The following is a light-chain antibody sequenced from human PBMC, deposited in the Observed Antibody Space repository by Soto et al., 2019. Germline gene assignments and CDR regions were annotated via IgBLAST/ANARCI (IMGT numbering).Light chain of an antibody. CDR2: DDS. Sequence: SYELTQPPSVSVAPGQTARITCGGNNSGRKSVHWYQQMPGQAPVLVVYDDSARPSGIPERISGSNSGNTATLTVTRVEAGDEADYYCQVWDGSSDHHWVFGGGTKVTVL. J-gene: IGLJ3*02. CDR3: QVWDGSSDHHWV. CDR1: NSGRKS. V-gene: IGLV3-21*02.